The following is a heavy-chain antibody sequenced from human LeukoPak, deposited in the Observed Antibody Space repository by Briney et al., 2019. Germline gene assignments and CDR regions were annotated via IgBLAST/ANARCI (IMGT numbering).Heavy chain of an antibody. D-gene: IGHD3-3*01. CDR3: ARDWFAFWSGYRLYNWFDP. J-gene: IGHJ5*02. CDR1: GVTFSSYW. V-gene: IGHV3-74*01. CDR2: ICVDGGTT. Sequence: PGGSLRLSCAASGVTFSSYWMRWGRHAPGKRLVCGSRICVDGGTTNYADSVKGRFTISRDNSKNTLYLQMNSLRAEDTAVYYCARDWFAFWSGYRLYNWFDPWGQGTLVTVSS.